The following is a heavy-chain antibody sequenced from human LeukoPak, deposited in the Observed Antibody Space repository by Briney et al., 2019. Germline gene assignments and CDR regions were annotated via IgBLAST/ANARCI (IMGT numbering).Heavy chain of an antibody. CDR1: GGSISSYY. D-gene: IGHD1-26*01. CDR3: AREIQAPGKTLEY. V-gene: IGHV3-74*01. J-gene: IGHJ4*02. Sequence: ETLSLTCTVSGGSISSYYWSWIRQPPGKGLEWVSRINSDGSSTSYADSVKGRFTISRDNAKNTLYLQMDSLRVEDTAQYYCAREIQAPGKTLEYWGQGTLATVSS. CDR2: INSDGSST.